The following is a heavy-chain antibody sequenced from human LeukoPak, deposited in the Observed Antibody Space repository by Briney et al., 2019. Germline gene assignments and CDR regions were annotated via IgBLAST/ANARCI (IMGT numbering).Heavy chain of an antibody. CDR2: IHTSGSI. CDR3: ARIANWNYYFDY. Sequence: GSLRLSCAASGFTFSSYAMSWIRQPAGKALEWIGRIHTSGSINYNPSLKNRATMSVDTSKSQFSLKLSSVTAADTAVYYCARIANWNYYFDYWGQGTLVTVSS. V-gene: IGHV4-4*07. CDR1: GFTFSSYA. D-gene: IGHD1-7*01. J-gene: IGHJ4*02.